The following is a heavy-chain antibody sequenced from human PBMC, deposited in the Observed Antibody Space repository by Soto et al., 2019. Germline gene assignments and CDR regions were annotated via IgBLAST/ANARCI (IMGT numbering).Heavy chain of an antibody. Sequence: EVQLVESGGGLVQPGGSLRLSCAGTGFTFSRHWMHWVRQAPGKGLVWVSRINPDASRTTYADSVKGRFAISRDNAKNTLYLQMNSVRAEDTAVYYCARESYYGMDVWGQGTTVTVSS. CDR1: GFTFSRHW. J-gene: IGHJ6*02. CDR3: ARESYYGMDV. V-gene: IGHV3-74*01. CDR2: INPDASRT.